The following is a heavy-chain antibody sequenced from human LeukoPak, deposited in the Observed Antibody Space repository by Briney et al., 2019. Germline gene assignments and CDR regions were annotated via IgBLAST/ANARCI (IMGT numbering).Heavy chain of an antibody. CDR1: GFTFSSYA. D-gene: IGHD2-15*01. Sequence: PGGSLRLSCAASGFTFSSYAMHWVRQAPGKGLEWVAVIWYDGSNKYYADSVKGRFTISRDNSKNTLYLQMNSLRAEDTAVYYCAKTNYCSGGSCYSGAFDIWGQGAMVTVSS. CDR2: IWYDGSNK. CDR3: AKTNYCSGGSCYSGAFDI. J-gene: IGHJ3*02. V-gene: IGHV3-33*06.